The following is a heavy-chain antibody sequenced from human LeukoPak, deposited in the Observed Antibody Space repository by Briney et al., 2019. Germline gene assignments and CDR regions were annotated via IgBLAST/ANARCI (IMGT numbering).Heavy chain of an antibody. D-gene: IGHD3-3*01. J-gene: IGHJ4*02. V-gene: IGHV3-23*01. CDR3: AAEWLALYYFDF. CDR1: GFTFSSYA. CDR2: ISGSGGST. Sequence: GGSLRLSCAASGFTFSSYAMSWVRQAPGKGLEWVSAISGSGGSTFYADSVKGRFTISRDNSKSTLYLQMNSLRAEDTAVYYCAAEWLALYYFDFWGQGTLVTVSS.